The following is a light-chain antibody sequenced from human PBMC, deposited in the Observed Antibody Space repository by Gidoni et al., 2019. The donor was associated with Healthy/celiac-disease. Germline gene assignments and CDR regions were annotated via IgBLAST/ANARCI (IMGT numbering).Light chain of an antibody. CDR1: QSISSW. J-gene: IGKJ1*01. V-gene: IGKV1-5*03. Sequence: DIQMTQSPSTLSASVGDRVTITCRASQSISSWLAWYQQKPGKAPKLLVDKASSLESGVPSRFSGSGSGTEFTLTISSLQPDDFATYYCQQYNSYARTFXXXTKVEIK. CDR2: KAS. CDR3: QQYNSYART.